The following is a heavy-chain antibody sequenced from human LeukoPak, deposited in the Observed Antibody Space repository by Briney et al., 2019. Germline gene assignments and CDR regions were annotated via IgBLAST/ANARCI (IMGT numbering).Heavy chain of an antibody. Sequence: SETLSLTCTVSGGSISSYYWSWIRQPPGKGLEWIGYIYYSGSTNYNPSLKSRVTISVDTSKNQFSLKLSSVTAADTAVYYCARGHTYYYDSSGYYYIDYWGQGTLVTVSS. D-gene: IGHD3-22*01. CDR3: ARGHTYYYDSSGYYYIDY. J-gene: IGHJ4*02. CDR2: IYYSGST. CDR1: GGSISSYY. V-gene: IGHV4-59*01.